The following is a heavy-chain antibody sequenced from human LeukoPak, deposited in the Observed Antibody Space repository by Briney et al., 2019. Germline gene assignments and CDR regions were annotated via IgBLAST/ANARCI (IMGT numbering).Heavy chain of an antibody. Sequence: ASVKVSCKTSGYTFTGYYVHWVRQAPGQGLEWMGWINANNGGTNSAQNFRGRVTLTRDKAISTAYLELSGLTSDATAVYYCARGYCRGGDCYEFDYWGQGTLVTVSS. CDR2: INANNGGT. CDR3: ARGYCRGGDCYEFDY. D-gene: IGHD2-15*01. V-gene: IGHV1-2*02. J-gene: IGHJ4*02. CDR1: GYTFTGYY.